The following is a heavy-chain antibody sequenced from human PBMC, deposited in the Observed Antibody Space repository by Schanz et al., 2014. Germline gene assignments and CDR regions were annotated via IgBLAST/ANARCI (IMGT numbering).Heavy chain of an antibody. D-gene: IGHD6-13*01. CDR2: ISNDGSDK. CDR1: GFTFTNYA. Sequence: QVQLVESGGGVVQPGKSLRVSCAASGFTFTNYALHWVRQAPGKGLEWVAVISNDGSDKYYSDSVKGRFTISRDNSQNTLYLQTDPLRVEDTAMFYCARDMTIATAWGQGTLVTVSS. V-gene: IGHV3-30*04. J-gene: IGHJ5*02. CDR3: ARDMTIATA.